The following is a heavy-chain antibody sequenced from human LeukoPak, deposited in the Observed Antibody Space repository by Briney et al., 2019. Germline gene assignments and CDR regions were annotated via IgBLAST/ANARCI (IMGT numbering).Heavy chain of an antibody. CDR1: GFTFSNAW. V-gene: IGHV3-15*01. D-gene: IGHD3-10*01. Sequence: GGSLRLSCAAAGFTFSNAWMSSVRQAPGKGLEWVGGIKRKTDGRTTDYAAQVKGRFTISRDDSKNTLYLQMNSLRTEDTAVYYCTTADPLLWFGDAIAYWGQGTLVTVSS. CDR3: TTADPLLWFGDAIAY. J-gene: IGHJ4*02. CDR2: IKRKTDGRTT.